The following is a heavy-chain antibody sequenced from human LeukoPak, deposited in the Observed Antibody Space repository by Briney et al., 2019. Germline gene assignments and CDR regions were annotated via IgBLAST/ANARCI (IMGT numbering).Heavy chain of an antibody. J-gene: IGHJ4*02. Sequence: GASVKVSCKASGYTFINYALHWVRQAPGQRLEWMGWTNGATGNTRFSQDFQGRLTITIDTAASIAYMDLSSLRSEDTAVYYCARSPGGNARTWLDYWGQGTLVTVSS. V-gene: IGHV1-3*02. CDR1: GYTFINYA. CDR3: ARSPGGNARTWLDY. D-gene: IGHD4-23*01. CDR2: TNGATGNT.